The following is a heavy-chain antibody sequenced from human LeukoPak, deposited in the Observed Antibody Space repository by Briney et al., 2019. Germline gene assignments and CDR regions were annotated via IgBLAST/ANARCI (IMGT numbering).Heavy chain of an antibody. J-gene: IGHJ4*02. Sequence: PSETLSLTCTVSGGSISSYYWSWMRQPPGKGLEWIGYIHYSGNTNYNPSLKSRVTISLDTSRTQFSLKLTSVTAADTAVYYCASTKWNYARWGQGILVTVSS. V-gene: IGHV4-59*08. D-gene: IGHD1-7*01. CDR1: GGSISSYY. CDR3: ASTKWNYAR. CDR2: IHYSGNT.